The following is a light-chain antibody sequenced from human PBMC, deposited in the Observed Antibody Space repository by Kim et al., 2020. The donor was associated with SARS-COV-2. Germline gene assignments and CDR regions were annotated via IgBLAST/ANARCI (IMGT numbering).Light chain of an antibody. Sequence: LSRGESVTFSCSASQSVSSYLASYQPKPGQTPRLLIYDATNRATGIPARFSGSGSGTDFTLTISSLEPEDFAVYYCQQRSNWPRTFGQRTKVDIK. J-gene: IGKJ1*01. CDR3: QQRSNWPRT. CDR1: QSVSSY. CDR2: DAT. V-gene: IGKV3-11*01.